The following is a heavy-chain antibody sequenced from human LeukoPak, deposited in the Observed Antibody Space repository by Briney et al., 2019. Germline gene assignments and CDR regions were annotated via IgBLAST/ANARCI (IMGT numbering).Heavy chain of an antibody. Sequence: ASVKVSCKASGYTFTGYYIHWVRQAPGQGLERMGWITPNSGGTNYAQKFQGRVTMTRDTSISTVYMELSRLRSDDTAVYYCARDRTDYYDSNAYYPNWFDPWGQGTLVTVSS. V-gene: IGHV1-2*02. CDR2: ITPNSGGT. D-gene: IGHD3-22*01. J-gene: IGHJ5*02. CDR3: ARDRTDYYDSNAYYPNWFDP. CDR1: GYTFTGYY.